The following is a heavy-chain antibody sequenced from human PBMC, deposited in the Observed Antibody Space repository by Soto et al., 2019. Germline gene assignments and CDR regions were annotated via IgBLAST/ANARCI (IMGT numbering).Heavy chain of an antibody. V-gene: IGHV1-46*03. CDR2: INPSGGST. CDR1: GYTLTSYY. J-gene: IGHJ5*02. CDR3: ARGGYSGYLYWFDP. Sequence: ASVKVCCKESGYTLTSYYMHWVRQDTGQGLEWMGIINPSGGSTSYAQKFQGRVTMTRDTSTSTVYMELSSLRSEDTAVYYCARGGYSGYLYWFDPWGQGTLVTVSS. D-gene: IGHD5-12*01.